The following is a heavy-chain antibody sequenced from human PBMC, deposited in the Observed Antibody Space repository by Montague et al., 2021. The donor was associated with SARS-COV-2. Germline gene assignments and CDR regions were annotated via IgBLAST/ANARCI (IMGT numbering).Heavy chain of an antibody. CDR2: IFYDGST. J-gene: IGHJ2*01. CDR3: ARHGPNDYYHSRYFDL. V-gene: IGHV4-39*01. Sequence: SETLSLTCIVSGGSISSRTYYWGWIRQPPGKGLEWIGSIFYDGSTYYNPPLKSRVAISVDTSKNQFSLNLSPVTAADTAVYYCARHGPNDYYHSRYFDLWGRGTLVTVSS. D-gene: IGHD3-10*01. CDR1: GGSISSRTYY.